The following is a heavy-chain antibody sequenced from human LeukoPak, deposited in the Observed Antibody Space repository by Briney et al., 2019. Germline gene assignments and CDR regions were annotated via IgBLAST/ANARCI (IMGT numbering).Heavy chain of an antibody. V-gene: IGHV3-23*01. J-gene: IGHJ3*02. Sequence: PGGSLRLSCAASGFTFSNYAVTWVRQASGKGLEWVSAISGSGDSTYYADSVKGRFTISRDNSKNTLYLQMSSLRAEDTAVYYCVGGLGAFDIWGQGTMVTVSS. CDR1: GFTFSNYA. CDR3: VGGLGAFDI. D-gene: IGHD1-26*01. CDR2: ISGSGDST.